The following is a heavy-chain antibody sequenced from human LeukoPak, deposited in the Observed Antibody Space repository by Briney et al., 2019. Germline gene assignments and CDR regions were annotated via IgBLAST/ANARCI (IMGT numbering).Heavy chain of an antibody. CDR3: VRKRSFDL. CDR2: IYYSESA. V-gene: IGHV4-59*02. D-gene: IGHD3-9*01. CDR1: GDSVSSYY. J-gene: IGHJ4*02. Sequence: SETLSLTCTVPGDSVSSYYWSWIRQPPGKRLEWIGCIYYSESATYNPSLKSRVTISLDTSKNQFFLKLSSVTAADTAVYYCVRKRSFDLWGQGTLVTVSS.